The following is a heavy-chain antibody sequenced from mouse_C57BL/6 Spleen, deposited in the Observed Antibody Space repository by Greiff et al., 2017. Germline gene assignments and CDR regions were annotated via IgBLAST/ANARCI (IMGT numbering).Heavy chain of an antibody. D-gene: IGHD1-1*01. V-gene: IGHV2-2*01. CDR3: ARNHYYASSYPFDY. CDR1: GFSLTSYG. J-gene: IGHJ2*01. Sequence: QVQLQQSGPGLVQPSQSLSITCTVSGFSLTSYGVHWVRQSPGKGLEWLGVIWSGGSTDHNAAFNSRLSISKDNSKSQVFFKMNSLQADDTAIYYCARNHYYASSYPFDYWGQGTTLTVSS. CDR2: IWSGGST.